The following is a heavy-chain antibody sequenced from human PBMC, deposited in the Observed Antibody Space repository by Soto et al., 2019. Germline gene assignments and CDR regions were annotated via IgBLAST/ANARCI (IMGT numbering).Heavy chain of an antibody. CDR3: ARDSTGWQQLVNYFDY. V-gene: IGHV3-7*01. J-gene: IGHJ4*02. Sequence: GGSLRLSCAASGFTFSSYWMSWGRQAPGKGLERVANIKQDGSEKYYVDSVKGRFTISRDNAKNSLYLQMNSLSAEDTAVYYCARDSTGWQQLVNYFDYWGQGTLVTVSS. CDR2: IKQDGSEK. CDR1: GFTFSSYW. D-gene: IGHD6-13*01.